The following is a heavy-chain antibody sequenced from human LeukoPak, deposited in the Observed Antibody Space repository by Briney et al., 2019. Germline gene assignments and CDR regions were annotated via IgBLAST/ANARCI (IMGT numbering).Heavy chain of an antibody. CDR2: INSDGSST. D-gene: IGHD4-11*01. V-gene: IGHV3-74*01. CDR3: ARGGTTVTTWIDY. J-gene: IGHJ4*02. CDR1: GFTFSSYW. Sequence: PGGSLRLSCAASGFTFSSYWMHWVHQAPGKGLVWVSRINSDGSSTSYADSVKGRFTISRDNAKDTLYLQMNSLSAEDTAMYYCARGGTTVTTWIDYWGQGTLVTVSS.